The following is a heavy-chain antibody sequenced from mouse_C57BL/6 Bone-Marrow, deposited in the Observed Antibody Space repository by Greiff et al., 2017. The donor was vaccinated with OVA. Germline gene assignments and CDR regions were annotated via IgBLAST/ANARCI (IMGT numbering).Heavy chain of an antibody. CDR1: GFNIKDDY. CDR2: IDPENGDT. V-gene: IGHV14-4*01. J-gene: IGHJ3*01. Sequence: FQLQQSGAELVRPGASVKLSCTASGFNIKDDYMHWVKQRPEQGLEWIGWIDPENGDTEYASKFQGKATITADTSSNTAYLQLSSLTSEDTAVYYCTPLLSRVAYWGQGTLVTVSA. CDR3: TPLLSRVAY. D-gene: IGHD2-1*01.